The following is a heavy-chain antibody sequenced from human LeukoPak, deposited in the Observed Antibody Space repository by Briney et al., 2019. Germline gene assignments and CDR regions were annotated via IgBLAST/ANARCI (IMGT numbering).Heavy chain of an antibody. D-gene: IGHD6-13*01. CDR3: ARALSSSWYYFDY. Sequence: SGTLSLTCAVSGGSISSINWWSWVRQPPGKGLEWIGEIYHSGSTNYNPSLKSRVTISVDKSKNQFSLKLSSVTAADTAVYYCARALSSSWYYFDYWGQGTLVTVSS. V-gene: IGHV4-4*02. CDR2: IYHSGST. J-gene: IGHJ4*02. CDR1: GGSISSINW.